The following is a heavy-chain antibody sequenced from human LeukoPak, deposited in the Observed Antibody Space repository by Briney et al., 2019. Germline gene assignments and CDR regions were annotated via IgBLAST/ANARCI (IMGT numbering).Heavy chain of an antibody. CDR1: GFTFTTHD. CDR2: MNPDSGDT. V-gene: IGHV1-8*01. J-gene: IGHJ4*02. Sequence: ASVKVSCKTPGFTFTTHDMTWVRQATGQGLEWMGWMNPDSGDTGYAQKFQGRVTMTRDTSISTAYMELSSLQSEDTAIYYCARGLGDYNTDWFPVSGYWGQGTLVTVPS. D-gene: IGHD3-9*01. CDR3: ARGLGDYNTDWFPVSGY.